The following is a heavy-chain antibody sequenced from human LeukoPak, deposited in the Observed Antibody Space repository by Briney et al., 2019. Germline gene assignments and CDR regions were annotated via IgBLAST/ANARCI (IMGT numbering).Heavy chain of an antibody. V-gene: IGHV5-51*01. CDR2: IYPGDSDT. CDR1: GYSFTSYW. D-gene: IGHD2-2*01. J-gene: IGHJ4*02. Sequence: GESLKISCKGSGYSFTSYWIGWVRQMPGKGLEWMGIIYPGDSDTRYSPSFQGQVTISVDKSISTAYLQWSSLKASDTAIYYCAKIDRQYCSRSSCYAHDYWGQGTQVTVSS. CDR3: AKIDRQYCSRSSCYAHDY.